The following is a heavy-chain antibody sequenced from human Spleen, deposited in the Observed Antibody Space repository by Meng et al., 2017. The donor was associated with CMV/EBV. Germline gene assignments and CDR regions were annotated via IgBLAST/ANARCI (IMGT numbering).Heavy chain of an antibody. CDR1: GSTFSDFY. V-gene: IGHV3-11*01. CDR2: ITGDSNTI. J-gene: IGHJ4*02. CDR3: ARELDY. Sequence: GGSLRLSCAASGSTFSDFYMSWIRQAPGKGLEFISFITGDSNTIYYADSVKGRFTISRDNAKNSLYLQMDSLRAEDTAVYYCARELDYWGQGTLVTVSS.